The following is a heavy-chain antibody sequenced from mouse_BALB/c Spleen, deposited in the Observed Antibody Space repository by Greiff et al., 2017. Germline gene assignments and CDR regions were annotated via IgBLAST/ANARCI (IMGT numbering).Heavy chain of an antibody. CDR3: AKGPRLLRVKVPFAY. V-gene: IGHV3-1*02. CDR1: GYSITSGYS. CDR2: IHYSGST. D-gene: IGHD1-1*01. J-gene: IGHJ3*01. Sequence: VQLQQSGPDLVKPSQSLSLTCTVTGYSITSGYSWHWIRQFPGNKLEWMGYIHYSGSTNYNPSLKSRISITRDTSKNQFFLQLNSVTTEDTATYYCAKGPRLLRVKVPFAYWGQGTLVTVSA.